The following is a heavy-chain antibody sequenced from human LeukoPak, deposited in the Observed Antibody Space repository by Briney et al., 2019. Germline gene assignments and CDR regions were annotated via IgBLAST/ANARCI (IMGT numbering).Heavy chain of an antibody. Sequence: GGSLRLSCAASGFTFSSYGMSWVRQAPGKGLEWVSVISGYGGSTYYADSVKGRFTISRDNAKNTLYLQMNSPRAEDTAVYYCARGPSSSSWYGDYWGQGTLVTVSS. CDR2: ISGYGGST. CDR1: GFTFSSYG. CDR3: ARGPSSSSWYGDY. V-gene: IGHV3-23*01. J-gene: IGHJ4*02. D-gene: IGHD6-13*01.